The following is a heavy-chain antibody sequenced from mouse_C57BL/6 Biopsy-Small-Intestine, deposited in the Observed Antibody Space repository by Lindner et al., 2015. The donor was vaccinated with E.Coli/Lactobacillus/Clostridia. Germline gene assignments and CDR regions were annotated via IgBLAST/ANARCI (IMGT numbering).Heavy chain of an antibody. CDR3: ARGDDYLFTY. J-gene: IGHJ3*01. D-gene: IGHD2-4*01. Sequence: VQLQESGAELVRPGASVKLSCTGSDFHIKDDYIHWVKQRPEQGLEWIGCIDPENGPTEYASKFQGKATITADTSSNTAYLQLSSLTFEDTAVYYCARGDDYLFTYWGQGTLVTVSA. CDR2: IDPENGPT. CDR1: DFHIKDDY. V-gene: IGHV14-4*01.